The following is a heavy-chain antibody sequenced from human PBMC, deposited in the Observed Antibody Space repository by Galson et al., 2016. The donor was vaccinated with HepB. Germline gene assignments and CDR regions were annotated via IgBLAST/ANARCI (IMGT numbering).Heavy chain of an antibody. CDR3: AKASGSDYFFEH. CDR1: GFTFSSYV. V-gene: IGHV3-43D*03. J-gene: IGHJ4*02. Sequence: SLRLSCAASGFTFSSYVIHWVRQRPGKGLEWVSLINWDGSATFYTESVKGRFTTSRDNSKNSLYLQMNSLTTEDTAFYFCAKASGSDYFFEHWGQGSLVTVSS. CDR2: INWDGSAT. D-gene: IGHD1-26*01.